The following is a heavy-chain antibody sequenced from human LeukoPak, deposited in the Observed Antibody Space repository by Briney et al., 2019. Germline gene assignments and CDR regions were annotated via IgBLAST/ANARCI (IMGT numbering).Heavy chain of an antibody. CDR3: ARGTEKIETAAGTDGWFDP. D-gene: IGHD6-13*01. V-gene: IGHV4-30-2*01. CDR2: IYHSGST. J-gene: IGHJ5*02. CDR1: GGSISSGGYS. Sequence: QPSQTLSLTCAVSGGSISSGGYSWSWIRQPPGKGLEWIGYIYHSGSTYYNPSLKSRVTISVDKSKNQFSLKLSSVTAADTAVYYCARGTEKIETAAGTDGWFDPWGQGTLVTVSS.